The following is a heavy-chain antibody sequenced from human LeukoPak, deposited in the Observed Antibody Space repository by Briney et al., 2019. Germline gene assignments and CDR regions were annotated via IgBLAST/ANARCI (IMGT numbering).Heavy chain of an antibody. CDR2: FTSRSRNI. CDR1: GFTFSSYS. Sequence: GGSLRLSCAASGFTFSSYSMTWVRQAPGKGLEWLSSFTSRSRNIYYADSVKGRFTISRDNAENLLYLQMNSLRAEDTAIYYCARENSGIAATDIIDSWGQGTLVTVSS. V-gene: IGHV3-21*06. J-gene: IGHJ4*02. D-gene: IGHD6-13*01. CDR3: ARENSGIAATDIIDS.